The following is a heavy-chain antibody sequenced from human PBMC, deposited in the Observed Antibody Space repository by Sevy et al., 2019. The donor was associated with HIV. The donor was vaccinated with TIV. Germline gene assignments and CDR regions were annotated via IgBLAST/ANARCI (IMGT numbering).Heavy chain of an antibody. V-gene: IGHV3-23*01. J-gene: IGHJ6*02. CDR3: AKGTLVVPAVIYYYYGMDV. D-gene: IGHD2-2*02. Sequence: GGSLRLSCAASGFTFSSYPMNWVRQAPGKGLEWVSAISHSGGSIYYADSVKGRFTISRDNSKNTLYLQMNSLRAEDTAVYYCAKGTLVVPAVIYYYYGMDVWGQGTTVTVSS. CDR2: ISHSGGSI. CDR1: GFTFSSYP.